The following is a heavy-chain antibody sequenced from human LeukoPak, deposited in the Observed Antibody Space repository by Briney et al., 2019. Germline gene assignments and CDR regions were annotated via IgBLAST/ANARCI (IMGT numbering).Heavy chain of an antibody. CDR3: ARGGVLH. Sequence: GGSLRLSCAASGFTFSRYWMNWVRQAPGKGLEWGASIKQDGSEKYYVDSVKGRFTISRDNAKNAVSLQMNSLRSEDTAVYYCARGGVLHWGQGTLVTVSS. CDR2: IKQDGSEK. V-gene: IGHV3-7*01. D-gene: IGHD3-16*01. CDR1: GFTFSRYW. J-gene: IGHJ4*02.